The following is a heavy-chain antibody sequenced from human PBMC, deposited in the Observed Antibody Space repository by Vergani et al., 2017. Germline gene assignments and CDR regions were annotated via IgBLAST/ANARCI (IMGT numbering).Heavy chain of an antibody. CDR2: IYYSGST. V-gene: IGHV4-39*07. D-gene: IGHD6-19*01. J-gene: IGHJ6*02. CDR1: GGSISSSSYY. Sequence: QVQLQESGPGLVKPSETLSLTCTVSGGSISSSSYYWGWIRQPPGKGLEWIGSIYYSGSTYYNPSLKSRVTISVDTSKNQFSLKLSSVTAADTAVYYCARDRIAVAGSYYGMDVWGQGTTVTVSS. CDR3: ARDRIAVAGSYYGMDV.